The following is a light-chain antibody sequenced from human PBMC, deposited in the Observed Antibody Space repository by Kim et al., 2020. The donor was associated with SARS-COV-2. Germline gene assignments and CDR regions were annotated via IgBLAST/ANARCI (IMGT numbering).Light chain of an antibody. V-gene: IGKV1-27*01. J-gene: IGKJ1*01. CDR3: QKYNSAPWT. CDR2: AAS. Sequence: ASVGVRFPITCRASQDIANSLAWYQQKPGKVPQVLIYAASTLQSGVPSRFSGSGSGTEFTLTIGSLQTEDVATYYCQKYNSAPWTFGPGTKVDIK. CDR1: QDIANS.